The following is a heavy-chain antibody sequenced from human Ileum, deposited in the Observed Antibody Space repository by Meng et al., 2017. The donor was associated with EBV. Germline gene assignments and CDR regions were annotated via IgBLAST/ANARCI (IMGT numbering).Heavy chain of an antibody. D-gene: IGHD6-19*01. V-gene: IGHV4-4*02. CDR1: GGSISMSNG. CDR2: NFHSGRT. Sequence: QQHVPGRLTPSGTLSRTVAVSGGSISMSNGWSWGRQPPGKGLEWIGENFHSGRTNYNPSLKSRVTMSVDKSKNQFSLNLSSVTAADTAVYYCAGVGQWLPIDYWGHGTLVNVSS. CDR3: AGVGQWLPIDY. J-gene: IGHJ4*01.